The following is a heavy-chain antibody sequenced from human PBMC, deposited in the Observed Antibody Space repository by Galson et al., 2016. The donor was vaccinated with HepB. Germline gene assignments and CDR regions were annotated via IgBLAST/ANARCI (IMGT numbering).Heavy chain of an antibody. CDR3: AADARAMTVKW. Sequence: SLRLSCAASGFFFSNFVMTWVRQAPGKGLEWVGFIKSEAYGGTTEYAASVKGRFTISRDDSKGIAYLQMNSLRAEDTAVYYCAADARAMTVKWWGQGTLVTVSS. V-gene: IGHV3-49*04. CDR2: IKSEAYGGTT. CDR1: GFFFSNFV. J-gene: IGHJ4*02. D-gene: IGHD2-21*02.